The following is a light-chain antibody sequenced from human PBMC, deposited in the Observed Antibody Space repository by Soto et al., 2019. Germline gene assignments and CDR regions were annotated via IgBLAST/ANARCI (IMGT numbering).Light chain of an antibody. J-gene: IGKJ4*02. CDR1: QSVFSS. CDR3: QQYHTWPA. V-gene: IGKV3-15*01. CDR2: GAA. Sequence: EIVMTQSPATLSVSPGERVTLSCRASQSVFSSLAWYQQKPGQAPRLLIYGAATRATGIPALFSGSGSGTDFTLTISSLQSEDVAVYCWQQYHTWPAFGRGTRVEIK.